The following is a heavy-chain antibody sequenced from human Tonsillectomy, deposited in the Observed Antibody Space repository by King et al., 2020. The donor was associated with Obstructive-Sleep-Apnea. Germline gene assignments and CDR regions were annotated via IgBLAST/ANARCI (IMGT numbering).Heavy chain of an antibody. CDR3: AKPDCSGGSCPIDY. J-gene: IGHJ4*02. CDR2: ISGSGGST. Sequence: VQLVESGGGWVQPGGSLRLSCAASGFTFSTYAMTWFRQAPGNGLEWVSAISGSGGSTYYADSVKGRFTISRDNSTNTLYLQMNNLRAEDTAVYFCAKPDCSGGSCPIDYWGQGILVTVSS. D-gene: IGHD2-15*01. CDR1: GFTFSTYA. V-gene: IGHV3-23*04.